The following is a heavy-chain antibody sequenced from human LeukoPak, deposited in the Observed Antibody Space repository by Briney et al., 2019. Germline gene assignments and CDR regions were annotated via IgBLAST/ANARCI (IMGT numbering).Heavy chain of an antibody. CDR2: IFHSGSA. CDR1: GYSISSGYQ. J-gene: IGHJ4*02. V-gene: IGHV4-38-2*01. D-gene: IGHD3-10*01. CDR3: ARTSARGAQFDY. Sequence: SETLSLTCAVSGYSISSGYQWAWIRQPPGKTLEWIGSIFHSGSAHYNPSLKSRVTMSVDTSNNQFSLNLSSVTAADTAVYYCARTSARGAQFDYWGQGTLVTVSS.